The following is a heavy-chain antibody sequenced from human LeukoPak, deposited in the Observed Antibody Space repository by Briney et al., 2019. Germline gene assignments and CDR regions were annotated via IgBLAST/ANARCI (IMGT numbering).Heavy chain of an antibody. V-gene: IGHV4-4*07. CDR2: IYTSGST. CDR1: GGSISRYY. D-gene: IGHD2-21*02. CDR3: ARGGDYVSWYFDL. Sequence: PSETLSLTCTVSGGSISRYYWSWIRQPAGKGLEWIGRIYTSGSTNYNPSLKSRVTMSVDTSKNQFSLKLSSVTAADTAVYYCARGGDYVSWYFDLWGRGTLVTVSS. J-gene: IGHJ2*01.